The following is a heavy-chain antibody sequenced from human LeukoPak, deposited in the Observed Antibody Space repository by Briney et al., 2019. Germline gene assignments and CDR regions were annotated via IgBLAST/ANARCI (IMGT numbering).Heavy chain of an antibody. Sequence: ETGGSLRLSCAASGFTFSSYGFHWVRQAPGKGLEWVAVIWYDGSNKYYADSVKGRFTIYRDSSKNTLYLQMNSLRAEDTAVYYCAKDGSGGGWKWFDPWGQGTLVTVSS. CDR3: AKDGSGGGWKWFDP. CDR2: IWYDGSNK. CDR1: GFTFSSYG. J-gene: IGHJ5*02. V-gene: IGHV3-33*06. D-gene: IGHD2-15*01.